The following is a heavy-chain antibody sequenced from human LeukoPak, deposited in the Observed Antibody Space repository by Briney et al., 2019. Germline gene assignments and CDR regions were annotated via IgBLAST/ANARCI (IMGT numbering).Heavy chain of an antibody. CDR3: AKRAAVAGTHFDY. CDR1: GFTFSSYA. CDR2: ISNSGGSI. D-gene: IGHD6-19*01. J-gene: IGHJ4*02. V-gene: IGHV3-23*01. Sequence: PGGSLRLSCAASGFTFSSYAMSGVRQAPGKGLEWVSAISNSGGSIYYADSVKGRFTISRDNSRNTLYLQMNSLGAEDTAVYYCAKRAAVAGTHFDYWGQGTLVTVSS.